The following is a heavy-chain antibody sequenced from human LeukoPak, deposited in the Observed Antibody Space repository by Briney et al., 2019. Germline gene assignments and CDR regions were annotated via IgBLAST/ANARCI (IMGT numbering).Heavy chain of an antibody. CDR1: GFTFSSYG. CDR3: ARAGGSGSYYPINY. Sequence: GGSLRLSCAASGFTFSSYGMHWVRQAPGKGLEWVAFIRYDGSNKYYADSVKGRFTISRDNSKNTLYLQMNSLRAEDTAVYYCARAGGSGSYYPINYWGQGTLVTVSS. V-gene: IGHV3-30*02. D-gene: IGHD3-10*01. CDR2: IRYDGSNK. J-gene: IGHJ4*02.